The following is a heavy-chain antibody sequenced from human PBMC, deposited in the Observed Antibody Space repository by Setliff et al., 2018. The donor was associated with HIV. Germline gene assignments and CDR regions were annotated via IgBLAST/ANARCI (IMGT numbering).Heavy chain of an antibody. CDR3: AALSLRTNTVYGILSTRFDP. CDR1: GFTFSTYW. Sequence: GGSLRLSCAASGFTFSTYWMSWVRQSPGKGLEWVANIKEDGGGKYYMDSVKGRFTISRDNAKNSLFLQMSGLRAEDTAVYYCAALSLRTNTVYGILSTRFDPWGRGTLVTVSS. D-gene: IGHD2-8*01. CDR2: IKEDGGGK. J-gene: IGHJ5*02. V-gene: IGHV3-7*03.